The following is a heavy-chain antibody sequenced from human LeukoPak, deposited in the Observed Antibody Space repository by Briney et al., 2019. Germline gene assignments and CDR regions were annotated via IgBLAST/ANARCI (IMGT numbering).Heavy chain of an antibody. CDR1: GGSISSYY. J-gene: IGHJ2*01. CDR2: IYYSGST. D-gene: IGHD2/OR15-2a*01. V-gene: IGHV4-59*08. Sequence: SETLSLTCTVSGGSISSYYWSWIRQPPGKGLEWIGYIYYSGSTNYNPSLKGRVTISVDTSKNQFSLKLSSVTAADTAVYYCARAFRARYFDLWGRGTLVTVSS. CDR3: ARAFRARYFDL.